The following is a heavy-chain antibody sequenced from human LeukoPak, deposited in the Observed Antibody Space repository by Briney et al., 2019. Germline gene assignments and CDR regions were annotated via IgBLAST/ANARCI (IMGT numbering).Heavy chain of an antibody. CDR1: GYSFPTYW. V-gene: IGHV5-51*01. CDR3: AGLSHGDYELGWYFDL. Sequence: GESLKISCKGSGYSFPTYWIVWVRQMAGKGLEWMGIINPADSDTRYSPSFQGQVTISADKSISTAYLQWTSLEASDTAMYYCAGLSHGDYELGWYFDLWGRGTLVTVSS. CDR2: INPADSDT. J-gene: IGHJ2*01. D-gene: IGHD4-17*01.